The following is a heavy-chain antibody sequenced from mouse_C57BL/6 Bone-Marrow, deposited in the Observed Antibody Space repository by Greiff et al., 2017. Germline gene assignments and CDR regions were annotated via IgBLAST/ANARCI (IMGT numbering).Heavy chain of an antibody. CDR2: INPGNSDT. J-gene: IGHJ1*03. CDR1: GYTFTSYW. V-gene: IGHV1-5*01. Sequence: VHVKQSGTVLARPGASVKMSCKTSGYTFTSYWMHWVKQRPGQGLEWIGAINPGNSDTSYNQKFKGKAKLTASTSASTAYMELSSRTYEDSAVYDCTIREWYFDVGGTGTTVTVSA. CDR3: TIREWYFDV.